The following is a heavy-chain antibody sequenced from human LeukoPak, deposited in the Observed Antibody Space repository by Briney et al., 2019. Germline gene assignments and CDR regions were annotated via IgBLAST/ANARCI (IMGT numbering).Heavy chain of an antibody. V-gene: IGHV3-66*01. D-gene: IGHD4-11*01. J-gene: IGHJ6*03. CDR1: GVTVSSNY. CDR3: ARDRTGQQLISRKEYYYMDV. CDR2: IDSGGST. Sequence: GGSLRLSCAASGVTVSSNYMSWVRQAPGKGLEWVSIIDSGGSTYYADSVKGRFTICRDNSKNTLYLQMNSLRAEDTAVYYCARDRTGQQLISRKEYYYMDVWGKGTTVTISS.